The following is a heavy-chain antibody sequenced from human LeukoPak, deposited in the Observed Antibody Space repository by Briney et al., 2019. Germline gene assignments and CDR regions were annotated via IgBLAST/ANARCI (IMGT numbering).Heavy chain of an antibody. CDR3: ARKANYYDSSGSFDY. CDR1: GGSISSSSYY. V-gene: IGHV4-39*07. J-gene: IGHJ4*02. Sequence: SETLSLTCTVSGGSISSSSYYWGWIRQPPGKGLEWIGSIYYSGSTYYNPSLKGRVTISVDTSKNQFSLKLSSVTAADTAVYYCARKANYYDSSGSFDYWGQGTLVTVSS. CDR2: IYYSGST. D-gene: IGHD3-22*01.